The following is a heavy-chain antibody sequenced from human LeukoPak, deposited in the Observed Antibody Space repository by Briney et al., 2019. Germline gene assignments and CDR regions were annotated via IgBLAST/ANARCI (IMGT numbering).Heavy chain of an antibody. CDR2: ISGSGGTT. CDR1: GITFTSYP. D-gene: IGHD2-2*01. CDR3: AKYSGYCTSTSCQSLYYYYYMDV. Sequence: GGSLRLSCAASGITFTSYPMSWVRQAPGKGLEWVSAISGSGGTTYYADSVKGRFIISRDNSKSTLYLQMNSLRAEDTAVYYCAKYSGYCTSTSCQSLYYYYYMDVWGKGTTVTVSS. V-gene: IGHV3-23*01. J-gene: IGHJ6*03.